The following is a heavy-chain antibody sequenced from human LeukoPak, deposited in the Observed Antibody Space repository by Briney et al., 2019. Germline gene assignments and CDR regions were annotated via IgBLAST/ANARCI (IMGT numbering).Heavy chain of an antibody. J-gene: IGHJ4*02. CDR3: ARGYSSSWFGY. Sequence: PSETLSLTCAVYGGSFSGYYWSWLRQPPGKGLEWIGEINHSGSTSYNPSLKSRVTISVDTSKNQFSLKLSSVTAADTAVYYCARGYSSSWFGYWGQGTLVTVSS. CDR2: INHSGST. D-gene: IGHD6-13*01. V-gene: IGHV4-34*01. CDR1: GGSFSGYY.